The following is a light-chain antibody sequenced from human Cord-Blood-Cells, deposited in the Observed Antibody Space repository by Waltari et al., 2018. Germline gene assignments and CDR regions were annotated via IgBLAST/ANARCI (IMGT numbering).Light chain of an antibody. V-gene: IGLV2-23*01. Sequence: QSALTQPASVSGSPGQSITISCTGTSSDVGSYNLVSWYQQHPGKAPKLMIYEGSKPPPGVSSRFSGSKSGNTASLTSAGLQAEDEADYYCCSYAGSVVFGGGTKLTVL. CDR3: CSYAGSVV. CDR1: SSDVGSYNL. CDR2: EGS. J-gene: IGLJ2*01.